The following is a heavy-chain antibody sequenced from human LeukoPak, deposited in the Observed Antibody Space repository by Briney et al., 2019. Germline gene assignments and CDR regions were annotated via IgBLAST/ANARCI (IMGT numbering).Heavy chain of an antibody. J-gene: IGHJ3*02. D-gene: IGHD3-9*01. CDR3: ARDSIYYDILTGYPRRGAFDI. Sequence: SETLSLTCTVSGGSISSYYWSWIRQPPGKGLEWIGYIYYSGSTNYNPSLKSRVTISVDTPKNQFSLKLSSVTAADTAVYYCARDSIYYDILTGYPRRGAFDIWGQGTMVTVSS. CDR1: GGSISSYY. V-gene: IGHV4-59*12. CDR2: IYYSGST.